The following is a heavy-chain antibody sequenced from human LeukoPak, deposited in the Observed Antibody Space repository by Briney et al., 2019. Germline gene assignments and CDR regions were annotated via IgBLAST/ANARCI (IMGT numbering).Heavy chain of an antibody. D-gene: IGHD3-10*01. CDR3: ARSFRRYGMDV. CDR1: GFIFSSFE. Sequence: PGGSLRLSCAASGFIFSSFEMSWVCQAPGKGLQWVSYIGSSGNTRYYADSVKGRFTISRDNAQNSLYLQMNSLRVEDTAVYYCARSFRRYGMDVWGQGTTVTVSS. V-gene: IGHV3-48*03. J-gene: IGHJ6*02. CDR2: IGSSGNTR.